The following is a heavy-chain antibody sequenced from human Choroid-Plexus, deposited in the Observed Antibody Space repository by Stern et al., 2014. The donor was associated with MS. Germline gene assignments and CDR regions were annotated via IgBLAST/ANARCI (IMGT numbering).Heavy chain of an antibody. J-gene: IGHJ5*02. CDR2: VSYDGSNK. V-gene: IGHV3-30*18. D-gene: IGHD2/OR15-2a*01. CDR1: GFTFGSCA. CDR3: AKDRQYLTYFFDH. Sequence: VQLVESGGGVVQPGRPLRLSCVASGFTFGSCAMPWVRQAPGKGLEWVAGVSYDGSNKYYADSVKGLFTISRDNSQNTLYMQMSSLRPEDTAVYYCAKDRQYLTYFFDHWGQGSLVTVSS.